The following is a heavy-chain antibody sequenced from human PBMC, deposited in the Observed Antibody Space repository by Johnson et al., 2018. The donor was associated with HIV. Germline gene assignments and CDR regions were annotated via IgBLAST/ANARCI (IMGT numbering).Heavy chain of an antibody. Sequence: VQLVESGGGLVQPGGSLRLSCAASGFTVSSNYMSWVRQAPGKGLEWVSIIYSGGNTYYADSVKGRFTISRDNSKNTLYLQMNSLRAGDTAVYYCARDRSKGGAFDIWGQGTKVTVSS. J-gene: IGHJ3*02. V-gene: IGHV3-66*01. CDR2: IYSGGNT. CDR3: ARDRSKGGAFDI. CDR1: GFTVSSNY. D-gene: IGHD2/OR15-2a*01.